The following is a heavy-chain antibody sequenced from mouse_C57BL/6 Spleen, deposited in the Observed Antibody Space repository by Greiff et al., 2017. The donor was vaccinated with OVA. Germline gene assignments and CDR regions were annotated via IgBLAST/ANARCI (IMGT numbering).Heavy chain of an antibody. CDR1: GFSLTSYG. V-gene: IGHV2-2*01. CDR3: ARGGKTPWFAY. CDR2: IWSGGST. Sequence: VQLQQSGPGLVQPSQSLSITCTVSGFSLTSYGVHWVRQSPGKGLEWLGVIWSGGSTDYNAAFISRLSISKDNSKSQVFFKMNRLQADDTAIYYCARGGKTPWFAYWGQGTLVTVSA. J-gene: IGHJ3*01.